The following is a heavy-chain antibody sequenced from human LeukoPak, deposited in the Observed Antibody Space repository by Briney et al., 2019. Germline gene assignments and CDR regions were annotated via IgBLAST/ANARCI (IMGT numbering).Heavy chain of an antibody. CDR1: GYSFTSYG. CDR2: INTNTGNP. J-gene: IGHJ4*02. D-gene: IGHD6-6*01. V-gene: IGHV7-4-1*02. Sequence: GASVKVSCKASGYSFTSYGMNWVRQAPGQGLEWMGWINTNTGNPTYAQGFTGRYVFSLDTSVNTAYLQISSLKAEDTAVYYCARAMSIAARLQTIFDYWGQGTLVTVSS. CDR3: ARAMSIAARLQTIFDY.